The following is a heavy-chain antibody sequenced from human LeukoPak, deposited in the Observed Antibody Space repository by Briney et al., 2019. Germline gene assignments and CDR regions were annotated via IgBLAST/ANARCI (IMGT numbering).Heavy chain of an antibody. D-gene: IGHD2-15*01. CDR2: INPSGGST. Sequence: ASVKVSCKASGYTFTSYYMHWVRQAPGQGLEWMGIINPSGGSTSYAQKFQGRVTMTRDTSTSTVYMELSSLRSEDTAVYYCARAGYCSGGSYYSISAAEYFQHWGQGTLVTVSS. CDR1: GYTFTSYY. V-gene: IGHV1-46*01. J-gene: IGHJ1*01. CDR3: ARAGYCSGGSYYSISAAEYFQH.